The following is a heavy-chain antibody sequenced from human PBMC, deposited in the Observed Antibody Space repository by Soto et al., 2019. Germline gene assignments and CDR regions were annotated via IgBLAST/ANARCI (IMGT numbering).Heavy chain of an antibody. V-gene: IGHV3-23*01. CDR1: GFTFSSYA. D-gene: IGHD6-6*01. J-gene: IGHJ5*02. CDR3: AKALSIAARPGWLDP. Sequence: PGGSLRLSCAASGFTFSSYAMSWVRQAPGKGLEWVSAISGSGGSTYYADSVKGRFTISRDNSKNTLYLQMNSLRAEDTAVYYCAKALSIAARPGWLDPWGQGTLVTVYS. CDR2: ISGSGGST.